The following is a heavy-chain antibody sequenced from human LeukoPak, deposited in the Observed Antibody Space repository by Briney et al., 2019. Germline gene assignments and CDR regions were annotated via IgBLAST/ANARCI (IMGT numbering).Heavy chain of an antibody. CDR2: MNSNRENT. J-gene: IGHJ4*02. CDR3: ARVAERSGSYEHRGFGY. Sequence: ASENVSCKACVYTFPIYYINGARRASAQAREGVGYMNSNRENTIYAQKLQGRDTDSRDTSLSTAYMEQSSLKSEDTAVYYCARVAERSGSYEHRGFGYWGQGTLVTVSS. V-gene: IGHV1-8*03. D-gene: IGHD1-26*01. CDR1: VYTFPIYY.